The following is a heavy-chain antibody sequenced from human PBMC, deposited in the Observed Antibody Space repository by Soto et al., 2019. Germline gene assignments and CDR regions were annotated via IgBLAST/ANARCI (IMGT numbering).Heavy chain of an antibody. D-gene: IGHD6-13*01. CDR1: GYTFTSYY. CDR3: ARDRYSSSWYRVAWFDP. Sequence: ASVKVSCKASGYTFTSYYMHWVRQAPGQGLEWMGIINPSGGSTSYAQKFQGRVTMTRDTFTSTVYMELSSLRSEDTAVYYCARDRYSSSWYRVAWFDPWGQGTLVTVSS. CDR2: INPSGGST. V-gene: IGHV1-46*01. J-gene: IGHJ5*02.